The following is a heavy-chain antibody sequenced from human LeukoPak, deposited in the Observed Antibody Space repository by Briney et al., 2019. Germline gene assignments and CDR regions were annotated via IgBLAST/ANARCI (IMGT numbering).Heavy chain of an antibody. J-gene: IGHJ4*02. Sequence: ASVKVSCKASGGTFSSYAISWVRQAPGQGLEWMGGIIPIFGTANYAQKFQGRVTIPADESTSTAYMELSSLRSEDTAVYYCATALLHSSLFDYWGQGTLVTVSS. V-gene: IGHV1-69*13. D-gene: IGHD6-6*01. CDR1: GGTFSSYA. CDR3: ATALLHSSLFDY. CDR2: IIPIFGTA.